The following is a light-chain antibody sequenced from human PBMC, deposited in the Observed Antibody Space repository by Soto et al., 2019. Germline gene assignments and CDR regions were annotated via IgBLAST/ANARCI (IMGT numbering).Light chain of an antibody. Sequence: QSVLTQPPSLSVAPRQRVTISCSGSSSNIGNNAVNWYQKFPGKAPKLLIHFDDRVASGVSDRFSGSKSGTSASLAISGLQSEDEAEYYCAAWDDSLTGPVFGGGTKLTVL. CDR2: FDD. V-gene: IGLV1-36*01. J-gene: IGLJ3*02. CDR3: AAWDDSLTGPV. CDR1: SSNIGNNA.